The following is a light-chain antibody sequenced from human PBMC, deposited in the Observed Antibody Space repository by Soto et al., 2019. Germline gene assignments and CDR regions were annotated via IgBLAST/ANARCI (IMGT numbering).Light chain of an antibody. CDR2: GAS. Sequence: DIQMTQSPSSLSASVGDRVTISCRASQVINNYLAWYQQIPGKGPKLLIYGASTLQSGVPSRFSGSGSGTDFTLTIRTLQSECVATYYCQEFNIAPPVTLGSG. J-gene: IGKJ3*01. CDR1: QVINNY. V-gene: IGKV1-27*01. CDR3: QEFNIAPPVT.